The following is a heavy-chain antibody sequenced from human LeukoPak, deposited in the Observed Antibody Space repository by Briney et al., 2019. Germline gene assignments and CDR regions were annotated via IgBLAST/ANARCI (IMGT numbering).Heavy chain of an antibody. Sequence: PGGSLRLSCAASGFTFSSYAMSWVRQAPGKGLEWIGEINHSGSTNYNPSLKSRVTISVDTSKNQFSLKLSSVTAADTAVYYCASHLRWLGRGFDYWGQGTLVTVSS. V-gene: IGHV4-34*01. D-gene: IGHD3-10*01. CDR3: ASHLRWLGRGFDY. CDR1: GFTFSSYA. J-gene: IGHJ4*02. CDR2: INHSGST.